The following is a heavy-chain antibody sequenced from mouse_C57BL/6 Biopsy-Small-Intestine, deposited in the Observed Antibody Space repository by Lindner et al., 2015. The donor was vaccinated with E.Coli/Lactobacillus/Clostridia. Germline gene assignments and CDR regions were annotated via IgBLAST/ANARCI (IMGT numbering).Heavy chain of an antibody. CDR2: IYPGDGDT. CDR3: AGLANWDGAWFAY. J-gene: IGHJ3*01. Sequence: VQLQESGPELVKPGASVKISCKASGYAFSSSWMNWVKQRPGKGLEWIGRIYPGDGDTNYNGKFKGKATLTADKSSSTAYMQLSSLTSEDSAVYFCAGLANWDGAWFAYWGQGTLVTVSA. V-gene: IGHV1-82*01. CDR1: GYAFSSSW. D-gene: IGHD4-1*01.